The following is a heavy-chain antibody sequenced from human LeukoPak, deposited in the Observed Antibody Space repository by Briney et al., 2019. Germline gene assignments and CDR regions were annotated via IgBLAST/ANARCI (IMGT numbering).Heavy chain of an antibody. CDR3: TTMPGGSSWYVFRDY. D-gene: IGHD6-13*01. CDR2: IKSKTDGGTT. J-gene: IGHJ4*02. Sequence: GGSLRLSCAASGFTFSNAWMSWVRQAPGKGLEWVGRIKSKTDGGTTDYAAPVKGRFTISRDVSKNTLYLQMNSLKTEDTAVYYCTTMPGGSSWYVFRDYWGQGTLVTVSS. V-gene: IGHV3-15*01. CDR1: GFTFSNAW.